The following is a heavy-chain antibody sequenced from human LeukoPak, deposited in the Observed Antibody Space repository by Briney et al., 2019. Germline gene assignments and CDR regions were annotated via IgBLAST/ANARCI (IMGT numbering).Heavy chain of an antibody. Sequence: SETLSLTCTVSGGSISSGGYYWRWIRQHPGKGLEWIGYISYSGSTYYNPSLKSRVNISVDTSKNQFSLKLGSVTAADTAVYYCARGFGGRLQFDDWGQGTLVTV. V-gene: IGHV4-31*03. CDR1: GGSISSGGYY. CDR3: ARGFGGRLQFDD. D-gene: IGHD2-15*01. CDR2: ISYSGST. J-gene: IGHJ4*02.